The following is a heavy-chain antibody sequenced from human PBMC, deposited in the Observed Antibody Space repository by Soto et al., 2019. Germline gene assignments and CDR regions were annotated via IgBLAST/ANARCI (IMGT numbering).Heavy chain of an antibody. J-gene: IGHJ4*02. CDR2: INPESTTL. V-gene: IGHV3-74*01. CDR1: EITLNIYW. Sequence: EAQLVESGGGLVQPGGSLTLSCTASEITLNIYWMHWIRQAPGKGLVWVSRINPESTTLTYADSVTGRFTISRDSAKNTLYLQMNGLSADDTAIYYCTKDTFGAWDSWCQGTLVTVSS. CDR3: TKDTFGAWDS. D-gene: IGHD3-10*01.